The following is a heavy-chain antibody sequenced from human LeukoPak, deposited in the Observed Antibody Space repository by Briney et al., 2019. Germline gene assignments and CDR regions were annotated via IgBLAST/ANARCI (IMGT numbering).Heavy chain of an antibody. CDR1: GFTFSNYY. CDR3: ARERYSTGWYGGDYYYSYAMDV. D-gene: IGHD6-19*01. CDR2: ITTGNKV. Sequence: GGSLRLSCGSSGFTFSNYYMSWIRQAPGKGLAWVSYITTGNKVYYADSVKGRFSISRDNAKQSLYLQMDSLRVEDTAMYYCARERYSTGWYGGDYYYSYAMDVWGQGTSVTVSS. J-gene: IGHJ6*02. V-gene: IGHV3-11*04.